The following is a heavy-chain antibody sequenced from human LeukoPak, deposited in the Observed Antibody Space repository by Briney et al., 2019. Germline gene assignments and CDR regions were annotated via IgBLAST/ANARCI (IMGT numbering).Heavy chain of an antibody. D-gene: IGHD2-2*01. Sequence: SETLSLTCTVSGGAINGYFWTWIRQPPGKRLEWIGYISYSGSTNYNPSLKSRVTISVDTSKNQFSLKLSSVTAADTAVYYCARLRYLGYCSSTSCYPWGQGTLVTVSS. CDR1: GGAINGYF. V-gene: IGHV4-59*12. CDR2: ISYSGST. CDR3: ARLRYLGYCSSTSCYP. J-gene: IGHJ5*02.